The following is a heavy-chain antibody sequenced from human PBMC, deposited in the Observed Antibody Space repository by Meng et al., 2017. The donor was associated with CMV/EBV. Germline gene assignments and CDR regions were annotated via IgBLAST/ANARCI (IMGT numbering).Heavy chain of an antibody. D-gene: IGHD3-9*01. Sequence: LRYSGCVFVTPWGALCLSCCGFCFIVGNYCEHWVCRLPGGEVVWCSRIDTYGTVTSYADFVRGRFTISRDKAKNTLYLQMSYLRADDSAVYYCIRDLVGNRDEWGQGTLVTVSS. CDR2: IDTYGTVT. CDR1: CFIVGNYC. J-gene: IGHJ4*02. V-gene: IGHV3-74*01. CDR3: IRDLVGNRDE.